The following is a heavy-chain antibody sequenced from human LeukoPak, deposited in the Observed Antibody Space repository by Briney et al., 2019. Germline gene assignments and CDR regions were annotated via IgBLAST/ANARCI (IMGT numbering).Heavy chain of an antibody. J-gene: IGHJ4*02. CDR3: ARATTTRTRFDY. CDR2: IYSGGST. D-gene: IGHD4-17*01. CDR1: GFTVSSNY. V-gene: IGHV3-53*01. Sequence: PGGSLRLSCAASGFTVSSNYMSWVRQAPGKGLEWVSVIYSGGSTYYADSVKGRFTISRDNSKNTLYLQMNSLRDEDTAVYFCARATTTRTRFDYWGQGTLVVVSS.